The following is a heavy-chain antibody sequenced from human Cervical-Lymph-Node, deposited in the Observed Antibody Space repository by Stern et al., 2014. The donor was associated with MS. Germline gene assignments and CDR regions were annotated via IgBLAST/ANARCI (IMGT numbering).Heavy chain of an antibody. D-gene: IGHD3-10*01. Sequence: VPLVDSGGGLVQPGGSLKLSCAASGFSFSGSTIHWVRQCPGTGLERVXRIRSRGNNYATAYTASVNGRFTISRDDSKNTAYLHMKSLKTEDTAEYSCTRHLDYYGSGRKYNEGMDVWGQGTPVTVSS. V-gene: IGHV3-73*01. J-gene: IGHJ6*02. CDR1: GFSFSGST. CDR2: IRSRGNNYAT. CDR3: TRHLDYYGSGRKYNEGMDV.